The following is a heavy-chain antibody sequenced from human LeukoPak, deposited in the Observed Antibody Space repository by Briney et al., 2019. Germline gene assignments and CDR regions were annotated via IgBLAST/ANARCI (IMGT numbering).Heavy chain of an antibody. D-gene: IGHD2-2*01. CDR3: ARDTPFFPRSRVVPAAKGLGPYGMDV. Sequence: ASVQVSCKPSGYSFTSYGISWVRQAPARGVEGMGWISAYNGNHNYAQNLQGRVTMTTDTSTRTAYMELRSLRSDDTAVYYCARDTPFFPRSRVVPAAKGLGPYGMDVWGQGTTVTVSS. V-gene: IGHV1-18*01. J-gene: IGHJ6*02. CDR1: GYSFTSYG. CDR2: ISAYNGNH.